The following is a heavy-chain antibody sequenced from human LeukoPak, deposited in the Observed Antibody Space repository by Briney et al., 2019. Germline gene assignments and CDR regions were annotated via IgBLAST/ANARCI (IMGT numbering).Heavy chain of an antibody. CDR3: ARGRGKLDNPYFDY. J-gene: IGHJ4*02. CDR1: GGSISSGGYY. Sequence: PSETLSLTCTVSGGSISSGGYYWSWIRQPPGKGLEWIGYIYHSGSTYYNPSLKSRVTISVDRSKNQFSLKLSSVTAADTAVYYCARGRGKLDNPYFDYWGQGTLVTVSS. V-gene: IGHV4-30-2*01. CDR2: IYHSGST. D-gene: IGHD3-16*01.